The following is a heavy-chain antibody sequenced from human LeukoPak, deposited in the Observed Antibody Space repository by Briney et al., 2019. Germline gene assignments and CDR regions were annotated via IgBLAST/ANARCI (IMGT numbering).Heavy chain of an antibody. V-gene: IGHV4-59*01. CDR2: IYDSGNT. J-gene: IGHJ4*02. CDR1: GGSISGYK. D-gene: IGHD3-3*01. Sequence: SETLSLTCAVSGGSISGYKWTWVRRPPGKGLEWIGYIYDSGNTNYSPPLKSRITISVDTSKNQFSLNLTSVTAADTAIYYCARFWSGLDHWGQGTQVTVSS. CDR3: ARFWSGLDH.